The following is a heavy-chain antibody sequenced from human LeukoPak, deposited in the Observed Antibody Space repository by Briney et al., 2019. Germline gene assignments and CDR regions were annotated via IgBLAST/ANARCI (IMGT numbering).Heavy chain of an antibody. CDR1: GFTVSSNY. J-gene: IGHJ4*02. CDR2: IYSGGST. CDR3: AREMSGGQKHNYFDY. V-gene: IGHV3-53*01. D-gene: IGHD6-19*01. Sequence: GGSLRLSCAASGFTVSSNYMSWVRQAPGKGLEWVSVIYSGGSTYYADSVKGRFTISRDNSKNTLYLQMNSLRAEDTAVYYCAREMSGGQKHNYFDYWGQGTLVTVSS.